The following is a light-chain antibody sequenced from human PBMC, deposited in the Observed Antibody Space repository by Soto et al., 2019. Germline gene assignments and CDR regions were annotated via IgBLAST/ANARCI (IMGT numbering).Light chain of an antibody. CDR2: DVS. V-gene: IGLV2-11*01. Sequence: QSALTQPRSVSGCPGQSVTISCTGTSSDVGGYNYVSWYQQHPGKAPKLMIYDVSKRPSGVPDRFSGSKSGNTASLTISGLQAEDEADYYCCSYAGSYTFYVVFGGGTKLTVL. J-gene: IGLJ2*01. CDR3: CSYAGSYTFYVV. CDR1: SSDVGGYNY.